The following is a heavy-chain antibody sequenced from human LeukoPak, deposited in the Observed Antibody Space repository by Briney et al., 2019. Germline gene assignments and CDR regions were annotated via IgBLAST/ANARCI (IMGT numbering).Heavy chain of an antibody. J-gene: IGHJ4*02. D-gene: IGHD5-24*01. CDR3: AKVFRDGYNYPFDY. Sequence: GGSLRLSCAASGFTVSSSYISWVRQAPGKGLEWVSTIGSSGGSTYYADSVKGRFTISRDNSKNTLYLQMNSLRAEDTAVYYCAKVFRDGYNYPFDYWGQGTLVTVSS. CDR2: IGSSGGST. V-gene: IGHV3-23*01. CDR1: GFTVSSSY.